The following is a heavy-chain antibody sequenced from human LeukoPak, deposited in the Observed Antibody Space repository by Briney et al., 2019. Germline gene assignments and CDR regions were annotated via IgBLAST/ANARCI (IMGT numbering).Heavy chain of an antibody. CDR1: GGSISSYY. CDR3: AREGTSGAHLNWFDP. D-gene: IGHD2-2*01. CDR2: IYGSGST. J-gene: IGHJ5*02. Sequence: SETLSLTCTVSGGSISSYYWSWIRQPPGKGLEWIGHIYGSGSTNYNPSLKSRVTLSVDTSKNQFSLKLSSVTAADTAVYYCAREGTSGAHLNWFDPWGQGTLVTVSS. V-gene: IGHV4-59*01.